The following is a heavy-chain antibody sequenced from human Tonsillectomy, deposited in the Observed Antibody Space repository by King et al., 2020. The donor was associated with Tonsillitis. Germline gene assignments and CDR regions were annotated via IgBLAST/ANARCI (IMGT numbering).Heavy chain of an antibody. J-gene: IGHJ5*02. Sequence: QLQESGPGLVKPSETLSLTCAVSGYSISSGYYWGWIRQPPGKGLEWIGSIYHSGSTYYNPSLKSRVTISVDTSKNQFSLKLSSETAADQAVYYCALDVFRRGGGGCYSCPDWFDPWGQGTLVTVSS. D-gene: IGHD2-15*01. CDR2: IYHSGST. V-gene: IGHV4-38-2*01. CDR3: ALDVFRRGGGGCYSCPDWFDP. CDR1: GYSISSGYY.